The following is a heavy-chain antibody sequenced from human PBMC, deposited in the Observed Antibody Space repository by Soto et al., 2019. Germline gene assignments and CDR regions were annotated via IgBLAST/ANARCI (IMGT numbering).Heavy chain of an antibody. Sequence: QMQLVQSGPEVKKPGTSVKVSCKASGFTFTSSAVQWVRQARGQRLEWIGWIVVGSGNTNYAQKFQERVTITRDMSTSTAYMELSSLRSEDTAVYYCAAGRRGYCSGGSCYPVGMDVWGQGTTVTVSS. CDR3: AAGRRGYCSGGSCYPVGMDV. CDR1: GFTFTSSA. V-gene: IGHV1-58*01. CDR2: IVVGSGNT. D-gene: IGHD2-15*01. J-gene: IGHJ6*02.